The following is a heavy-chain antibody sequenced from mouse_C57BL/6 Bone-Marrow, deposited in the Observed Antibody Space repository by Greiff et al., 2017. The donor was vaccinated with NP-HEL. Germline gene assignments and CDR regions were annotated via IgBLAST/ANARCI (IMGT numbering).Heavy chain of an antibody. V-gene: IGHV1-82*01. J-gene: IGHJ2*01. CDR1: GYAFSSSW. CDR2: IYPGDGDT. CDR3: ARRGTTVVATSDYFDY. D-gene: IGHD1-1*01. Sequence: QVQLQQSGPELVKPGASVKISCKASGYAFSSSWMNWVKQRPGKGLEWIGRIYPGDGDTNYNGKFKGKATLTADKSSSTAYMQLSSLTSEDSAVYFCARRGTTVVATSDYFDYWGQGTTLTVSS.